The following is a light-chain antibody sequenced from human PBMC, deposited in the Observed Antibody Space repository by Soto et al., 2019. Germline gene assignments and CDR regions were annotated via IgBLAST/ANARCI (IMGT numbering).Light chain of an antibody. Sequence: EIVLTQSLATLSLSPGERATLSCRASQSVRNYLAWYQQKPGQAPRLLIYDASSRAIGIPARFSGSGSGTDFTLTISSLEPEDFAVYYCQQRTNWPPGYTFGQGTKLEIK. CDR2: DAS. CDR1: QSVRNY. CDR3: QQRTNWPPGYT. J-gene: IGKJ2*01. V-gene: IGKV3-11*01.